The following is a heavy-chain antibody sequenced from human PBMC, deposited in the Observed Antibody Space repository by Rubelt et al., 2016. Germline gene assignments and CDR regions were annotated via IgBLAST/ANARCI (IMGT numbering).Heavy chain of an antibody. CDR1: GGSFSGYY. J-gene: IGHJ4*02. V-gene: IGHV4-34*01. CDR3: ARVTGGSSDY. CDR2: INHSGST. D-gene: IGHD3-16*01. Sequence: QVQLQQWGAGLLKPSETLSLTCAVYGGSFSGYYWSWIRQPPGKGLEWIGEINHSGSTNYHPSLKSRVTISVDTSKNQFSLKLSSVTAADTAVYYCARVTGGSSDYWGQGTLVTVSS.